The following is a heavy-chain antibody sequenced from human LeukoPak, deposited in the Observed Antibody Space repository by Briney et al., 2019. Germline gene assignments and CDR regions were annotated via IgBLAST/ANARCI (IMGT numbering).Heavy chain of an antibody. V-gene: IGHV4-61*02. D-gene: IGHD3/OR15-3a*01. J-gene: IGHJ4*02. Sequence: TSETLSLTCTVSGGTISSGSYYWSWIRQPAGKGLEWIGRIYTSGSTNYNPSLKSRVTISVDTSKNQFSLKLSSVTAADTAVYYCARIGWTTDYWGQGTLVTVSS. CDR1: GGTISSGSYY. CDR3: ARIGWTTDY. CDR2: IYTSGST.